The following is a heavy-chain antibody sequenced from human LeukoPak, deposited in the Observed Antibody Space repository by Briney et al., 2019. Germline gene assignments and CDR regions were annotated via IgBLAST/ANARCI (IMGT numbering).Heavy chain of an antibody. V-gene: IGHV3-30*18. CDR2: MSYDGFNK. J-gene: IGHJ4*02. CDR1: GFTFSSYA. Sequence: GGSLRLSCAASGFTFSSYAMHWVRQSLGKGLEWVAVMSYDGFNKYYADSVKGRFTIPRDNSKNTLYPQMNSLRAEDTAVYYWAKTKGYRHGYYFDYWGQGTLVTVSS. CDR3: AKTKGYRHGYYFDY. D-gene: IGHD5-18*01.